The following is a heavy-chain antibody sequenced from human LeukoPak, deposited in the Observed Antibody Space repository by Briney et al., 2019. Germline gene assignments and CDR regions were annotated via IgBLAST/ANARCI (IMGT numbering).Heavy chain of an antibody. Sequence: GGSLRLSCAASGFTFTSYGMSWVRQAPGKGLEWVSVISGSGGSTNCADSVKGRFTISRDNFKNTLYLQMNSLRAEDTAVYYCARSPRREAFDIWGQGTMVTVSS. CDR3: ARSPRREAFDI. J-gene: IGHJ3*02. CDR1: GFTFTSYG. D-gene: IGHD1-26*01. CDR2: ISGSGGST. V-gene: IGHV3-23*01.